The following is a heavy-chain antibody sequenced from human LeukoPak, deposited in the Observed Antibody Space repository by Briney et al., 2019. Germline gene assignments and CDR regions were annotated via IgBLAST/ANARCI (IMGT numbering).Heavy chain of an antibody. CDR3: ARIPDYDILTSYSSKLFDY. J-gene: IGHJ4*02. CDR2: IDWDDDK. V-gene: IGHV2-70*01. Sequence: SGPALVKPTQPLTLTCTFSGFSLSTSGMCVSWIRQPPGKALEWLALIDWDDDKYYITSLKTRLTISNDTSKNQVVLTMTNMDPVDTATYYCARIPDYDILTSYSSKLFDYWGQGTLVTVSS. D-gene: IGHD3-9*01. CDR1: GFSLSTSGMC.